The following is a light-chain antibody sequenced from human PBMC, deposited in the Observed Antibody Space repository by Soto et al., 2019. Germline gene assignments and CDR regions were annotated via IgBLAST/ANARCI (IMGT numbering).Light chain of an antibody. CDR2: AIS. Sequence: EIVLTQSPGTLSLSPGQRATFPCRSSESVSDNQLAWYQQKPGQAPRLLIYAISTRATGIPDRFSGSGSGTDFTLTISRLEPEDFAMYYCQQYGSSRWTFAQGTKVE. CDR3: QQYGSSRWT. CDR1: ESVSDNQ. J-gene: IGKJ1*01. V-gene: IGKV3-20*01.